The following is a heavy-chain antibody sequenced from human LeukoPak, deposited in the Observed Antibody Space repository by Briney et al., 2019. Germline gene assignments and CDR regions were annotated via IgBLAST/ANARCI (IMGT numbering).Heavy chain of an antibody. CDR3: ASEGSLMTMVRGVITYQFDY. Sequence: SETLSLTCTVSGGSISSSRYYWGWIRQPPGKGLEWNGSIYYSGSTYYNPSLKSRVTISVDTSKNQFYLKLSSVTAADTAVYYCASEGSLMTMVRGVITYQFDYWGQGTLVTVSS. D-gene: IGHD3-10*01. J-gene: IGHJ4*02. V-gene: IGHV4-39*07. CDR2: IYYSGST. CDR1: GGSISSSRYY.